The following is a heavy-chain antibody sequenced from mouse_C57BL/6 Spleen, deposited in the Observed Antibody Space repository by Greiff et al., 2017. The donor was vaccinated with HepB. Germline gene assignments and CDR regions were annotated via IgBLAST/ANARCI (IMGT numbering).Heavy chain of an antibody. Sequence: EVMLVESGGGLVKPGGSLKLSCAASGFTFSDYGMHWVRQAPEKGLEWVAYISSGSSTIYYADTVKGRFTISRDNAKNTLFLQMTSLRSEDTAMYYCARPLYYYGKYDYAMDYWGQGTSVTVSS. CDR3: ARPLYYYGKYDYAMDY. CDR1: GFTFSDYG. V-gene: IGHV5-17*01. D-gene: IGHD2-1*01. CDR2: ISSGSSTI. J-gene: IGHJ4*01.